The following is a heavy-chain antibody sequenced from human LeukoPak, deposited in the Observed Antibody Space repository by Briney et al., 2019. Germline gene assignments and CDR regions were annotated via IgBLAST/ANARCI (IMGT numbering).Heavy chain of an antibody. CDR2: MNPNSGNT. J-gene: IGHJ5*02. D-gene: IGHD3-3*01. V-gene: IGHV1-8*01. CDR3: ARDTGTIFGVVRNWFDP. Sequence: ASVKVSCKASGYTFTSYDINWVRQATGQGLEWMGWMNPNSGNTGYAQKFQGRVTMTRNTSISTAYMELSSLRSEDTAVYYCARDTGTIFGVVRNWFDPWGQGTLVTVSP. CDR1: GYTFTSYD.